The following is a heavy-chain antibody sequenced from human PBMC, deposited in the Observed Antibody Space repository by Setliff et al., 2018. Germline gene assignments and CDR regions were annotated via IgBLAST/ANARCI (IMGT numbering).Heavy chain of an antibody. D-gene: IGHD3-3*01. CDR2: IYHSGTT. J-gene: IGHJ5*02. CDR3: TRSSNFWNGYLFDWWGQGTGWFDP. V-gene: IGHV4-39*01. CDR1: GGSITTSSYS. Sequence: PSETLSLTCTVSGGSITTSSYSWGWIRQPPGKGLEWIGNIYHSGTTYYNPSLKSRLTLSVDTSKNQFSLELNSVTAADAAIYYCTRSSNFWNGYLFDWWGQGTGWFDPWGLGILVTVSS.